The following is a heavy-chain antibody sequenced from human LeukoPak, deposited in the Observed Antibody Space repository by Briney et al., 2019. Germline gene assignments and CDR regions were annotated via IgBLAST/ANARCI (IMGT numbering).Heavy chain of an antibody. CDR3: ARVDWHHESSTYYFDY. CDR1: GFTFSSYW. J-gene: IGHJ4*02. V-gene: IGHV3-7*01. Sequence: GSLRLSCAASGFTFSSYWMSWVRQAPGKGLEGVANIKQDGSEKYYVDSVKGRFTISRDNAKNSLYLQMNSLRAEDTAVYYCARVDWHHESSTYYFDYWGQGTLVTVSS. CDR2: IKQDGSEK. D-gene: IGHD1-14*01.